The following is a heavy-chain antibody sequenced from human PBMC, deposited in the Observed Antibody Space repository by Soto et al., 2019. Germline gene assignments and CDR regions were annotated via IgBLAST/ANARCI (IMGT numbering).Heavy chain of an antibody. J-gene: IGHJ4*02. CDR3: ARSLQDYGDYFFDY. CDR2: ISSSSSYI. CDR1: GFTFSSYS. Sequence: GGSLRLSCAASGFTFSSYSMNWVRQAPGKGLEWVSSISSSSSYIYYADSVKGRFTISRDNAKNSLYLQMNSLRAEDTAVYYCARSLQDYGDYFFDYWGQGTLVTVSS. D-gene: IGHD4-17*01. V-gene: IGHV3-21*01.